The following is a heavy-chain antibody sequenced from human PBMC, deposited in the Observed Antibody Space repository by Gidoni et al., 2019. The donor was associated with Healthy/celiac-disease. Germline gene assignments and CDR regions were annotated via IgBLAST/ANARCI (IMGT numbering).Heavy chain of an antibody. CDR3: ARGRRYSYAD. Sequence: QVQLVESGGGVVQPGRSLRLSCAASGFTFSSYAMHWVRQAPGKGLEWVAVISYDGSNKYYADSVKGRFTISRDNSKNTLYLQMNSLRAEDTAVYYCARGRRYSYADWGQGTLVTVSS. CDR2: ISYDGSNK. D-gene: IGHD5-18*01. J-gene: IGHJ4*02. V-gene: IGHV3-30-3*01. CDR1: GFTFSSYA.